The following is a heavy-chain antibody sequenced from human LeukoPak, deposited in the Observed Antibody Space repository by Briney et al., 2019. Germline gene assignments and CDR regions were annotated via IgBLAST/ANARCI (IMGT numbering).Heavy chain of an antibody. CDR1: GVSFSGYY. CDR3: GGSLYDIFDY. D-gene: IGHD3-9*01. V-gene: IGHV4-34*01. CDR2: INHSGST. J-gene: IGHJ4*02. Sequence: SETLSLPCAVYGVSFSGYYWSWLRQPPGKGLEWIGEINHSGSTNYNPSLKSRVTISVDTSKNQFSLKLSSVTAADTAVYYCGGSLYDIFDYWGQGTLVTVSS.